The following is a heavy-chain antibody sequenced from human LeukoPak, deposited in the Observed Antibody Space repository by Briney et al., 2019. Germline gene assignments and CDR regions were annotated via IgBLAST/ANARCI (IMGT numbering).Heavy chain of an antibody. CDR2: IYSGGST. CDR1: GLTVSSTY. CDR3: ARDLLEWYFDY. V-gene: IGHV3-66*01. J-gene: IGHJ4*02. Sequence: GGSLRLSCAASGLTVSSTYMSWVRQTPGKGPEWVSVIYSGGSTYYADSVKGRFTISRDNSKNTLYLQMNSLRAEDTAVYYCARDLLEWYFDYWGQGTLVTVSS. D-gene: IGHD3-3*01.